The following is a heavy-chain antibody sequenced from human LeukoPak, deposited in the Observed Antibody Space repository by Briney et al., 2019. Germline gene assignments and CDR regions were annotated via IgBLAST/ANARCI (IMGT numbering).Heavy chain of an antibody. Sequence: GGSLRLSCAASGFMFSSNWMSWVRLAPGKGLEWVSVIYSGGSTYYADSVKGRFTISRDNSKNTLYLQMNSLRAEDTAVYYRARAAGNYYGMDVWGQGTTVTVSS. CDR1: GFMFSSNW. CDR2: IYSGGST. V-gene: IGHV3-53*01. J-gene: IGHJ6*02. CDR3: ARAAGNYYGMDV. D-gene: IGHD3-10*01.